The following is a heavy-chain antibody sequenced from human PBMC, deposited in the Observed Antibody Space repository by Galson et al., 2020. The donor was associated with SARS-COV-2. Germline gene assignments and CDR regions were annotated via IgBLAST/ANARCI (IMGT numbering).Heavy chain of an antibody. CDR3: ARGGSRPGMVFDYYYFYSDV. D-gene: IGHD5-18*01. J-gene: IGHJ6*03. Sequence: SETLSLTCGVYGGSFSDYSWTWVRQPPGKGLEWLGEISHSGSTNYSPSLKNRVFMSVDTSKNQFSLKLRSVTAAATAVYYCARGGSRPGMVFDYYYFYSDVWGKGTTVTGSS. CDR2: ISHSGST. CDR1: GGSFSDYS. V-gene: IGHV4-34*01.